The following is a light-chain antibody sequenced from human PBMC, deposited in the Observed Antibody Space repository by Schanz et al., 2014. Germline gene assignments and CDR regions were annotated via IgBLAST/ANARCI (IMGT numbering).Light chain of an antibody. V-gene: IGLV2-14*03. CDR1: SSDVGGYNY. J-gene: IGLJ2*01. CDR2: DVS. CDR3: CSYASNNPRVV. Sequence: QSALTQPASVSGSPGQSITISCTGTSSDVGGYNYVSWYQQHPGKAPKLMIYDVSNRPSGISNRFSGSKSGNTASLTISGLQAEDEADYYCCSYASNNPRVVFGGGTKLTVL.